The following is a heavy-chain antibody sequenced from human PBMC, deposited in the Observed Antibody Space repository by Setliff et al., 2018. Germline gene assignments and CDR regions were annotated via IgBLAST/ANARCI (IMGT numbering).Heavy chain of an antibody. J-gene: IGHJ6*02. D-gene: IGHD5-18*01. Sequence: SETLSLTCTVSGGSISSYYWSWIRQPPGKGLEWIGYIYYSGSTNYNPSLKSRVTISVDTSKNQFSLKLSSVTASDTAVYYCAREHGYSYGQTYYYYGMDVWGQGTTVTVSS. CDR2: IYYSGST. V-gene: IGHV4-59*01. CDR3: AREHGYSYGQTYYYYGMDV. CDR1: GGSISSYY.